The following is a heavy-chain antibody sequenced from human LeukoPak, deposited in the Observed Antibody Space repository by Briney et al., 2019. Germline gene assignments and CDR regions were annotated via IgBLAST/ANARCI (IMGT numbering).Heavy chain of an antibody. CDR1: GYTFTSYY. CDR3: ARDLVGCSGGSCYEGWFDP. J-gene: IGHJ5*02. CDR2: INPSGGST. Sequence: ASVKVSCKASGYTFTSYYMHWVRRALGQGLEWMGIINPSGGSTSYAQKSQGRVTMTRDTSTSTVYMELSSLRSEDTAVYYCARDLVGCSGGSCYEGWFDPWGQGTLVTVSS. D-gene: IGHD2-15*01. V-gene: IGHV1-46*01.